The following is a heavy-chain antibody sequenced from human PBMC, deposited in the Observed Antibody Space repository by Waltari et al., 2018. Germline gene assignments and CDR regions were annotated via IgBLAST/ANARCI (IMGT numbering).Heavy chain of an antibody. CDR3: ARGNYYGMDV. Sequence: EVQLVESGGGLVQPGGSLRLSCAASGFTFSKYYMHWVRQAPGKGLVWVSRINRDGSSTSYADAVKGRFTISRDNANNTLYLQMNSLRAEDTAVYYCARGNYYGMDVWGQGTTVTVSS. CDR1: GFTFSKYY. V-gene: IGHV3-74*01. J-gene: IGHJ6*02. CDR2: INRDGSST.